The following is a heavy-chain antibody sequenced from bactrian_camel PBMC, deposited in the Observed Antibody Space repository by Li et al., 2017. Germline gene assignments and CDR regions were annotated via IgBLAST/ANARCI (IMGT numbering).Heavy chain of an antibody. Sequence: VQLVESGGGLVQAGGSLRLSCAASGISASNARMAWFRQAPGKEREGIAVIARGGNTMYAVSVKGRFTISVDDAGLYLQMNRLLTEDTAMYYCAADPWICGSSSRYWGQGTQVTVS. D-gene: IGHD3*01. J-gene: IGHJ4*01. V-gene: IGHV3S53*01. CDR1: GISASNAR. CDR3: AADPWICGSSSRY. CDR2: IARGGNT.